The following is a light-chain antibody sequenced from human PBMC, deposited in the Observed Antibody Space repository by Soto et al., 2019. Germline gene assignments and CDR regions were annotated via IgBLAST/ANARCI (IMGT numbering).Light chain of an antibody. V-gene: IGKV3-20*01. CDR1: QSISSTY. J-gene: IGKJ1*01. Sequence: VLTQSPGTLSLSPGERATLSCRASQSISSTYLAWYQQKPGQAPRVLIYGTSNRATGIPDRFSGGGSGTDFTLTISRLEPEDFAVYFCQQYGSSLWTFGQGTKVEIK. CDR3: QQYGSSLWT. CDR2: GTS.